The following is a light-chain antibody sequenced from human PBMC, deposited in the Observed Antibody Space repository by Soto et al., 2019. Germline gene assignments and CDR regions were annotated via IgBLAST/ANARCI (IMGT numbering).Light chain of an antibody. J-gene: IGLJ2*01. CDR1: GSNIGAGYD. V-gene: IGLV1-40*01. CDR2: TNI. CDR3: QSYDSSLSGVV. Sequence: QSVLTQPPSVSGAPGQRGTISCTGSGSNIGAGYDVHWYQHLPGTAPKLLIYTNINRPSGVPDRFSASKSGTSASLAITGLQAGDEADYYCQSYDSSLSGVVFGGGTKLTVL.